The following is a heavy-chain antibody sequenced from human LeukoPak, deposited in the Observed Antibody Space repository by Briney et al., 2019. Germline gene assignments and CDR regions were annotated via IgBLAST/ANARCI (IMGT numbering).Heavy chain of an antibody. D-gene: IGHD6-19*01. CDR2: IYYSGST. CDR1: GGSLSSYY. Sequence: SETLSLTCTVSGGSLSSYYWSWIRQPPGKGLEWIGYIYYSGSTNYNPSLKSRVTISVDTSKNQFSLKLSSVTAADTAVYYCARYTVAGKLYYFDYWGQGTLVTVSS. V-gene: IGHV4-59*01. CDR3: ARYTVAGKLYYFDY. J-gene: IGHJ4*02.